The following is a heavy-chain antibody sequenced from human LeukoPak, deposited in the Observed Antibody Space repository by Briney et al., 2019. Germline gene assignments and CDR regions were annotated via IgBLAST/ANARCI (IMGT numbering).Heavy chain of an antibody. D-gene: IGHD6-6*01. Sequence: GGSLRLSCAASGFTFSSYAMSWVRQAPGKGLEWVSAISGSGGSTYYADSVKGRFTISRDNSKNTLYLQMNSLRAEDTAAYYCAKDVAARPGGWFDPWGQGTLVTVSS. CDR1: GFTFSSYA. J-gene: IGHJ5*02. CDR3: AKDVAARPGGWFDP. V-gene: IGHV3-23*01. CDR2: ISGSGGST.